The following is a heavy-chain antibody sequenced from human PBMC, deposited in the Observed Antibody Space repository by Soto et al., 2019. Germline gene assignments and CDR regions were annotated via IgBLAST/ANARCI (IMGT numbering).Heavy chain of an antibody. D-gene: IGHD6-13*01. V-gene: IGHV4-34*01. CDR2: INHSGST. Sequence: PSETLSLTCAVYGGSFSGYYWSWIRQPPGKGLEWIGEINHSGSTNYNPSLKSRVTISVDTSKNQFSLKLGSVTAADTAVYYCASPPFYSSSWYGDFQHWGQGTLVTAPQ. CDR3: ASPPFYSSSWYGDFQH. CDR1: GGSFSGYY. J-gene: IGHJ1*01.